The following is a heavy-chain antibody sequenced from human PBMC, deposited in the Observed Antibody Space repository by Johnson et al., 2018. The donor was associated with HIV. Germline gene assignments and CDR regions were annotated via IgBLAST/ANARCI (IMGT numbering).Heavy chain of an antibody. CDR3: ARGRDGYNADAFDI. D-gene: IGHD5-24*01. Sequence: QVQLVESGGGVVQPGRSLRLSCAPSGFTFSSYAINWVRQAPGKGLEWVAVISYDGSNKYYADSVKGRFTSSRDNSKNTLYLQMNSLRAEDTAVYYCARGRDGYNADAFDIWGQGTMVTVSS. J-gene: IGHJ3*02. CDR1: GFTFSSYA. CDR2: ISYDGSNK. V-gene: IGHV3-30*07.